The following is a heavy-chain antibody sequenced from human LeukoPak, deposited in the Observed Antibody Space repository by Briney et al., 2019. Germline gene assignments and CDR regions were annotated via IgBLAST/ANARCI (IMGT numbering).Heavy chain of an antibody. V-gene: IGHV4-59*12. J-gene: IGHJ5*02. CDR1: GGSISSYY. CDR2: IYYSGST. Sequence: PSETLSLTCTVSGGSISSYYWSWIRQPPGKGLEWVGYIYYSGSTNYNPSLKSRVTISVDTSKNQFSLKLSSVTAADTAVYYCARQEKGYCSSSSCSLGWFDPWGQGTLVTVSS. D-gene: IGHD2-2*01. CDR3: ARQEKGYCSSSSCSLGWFDP.